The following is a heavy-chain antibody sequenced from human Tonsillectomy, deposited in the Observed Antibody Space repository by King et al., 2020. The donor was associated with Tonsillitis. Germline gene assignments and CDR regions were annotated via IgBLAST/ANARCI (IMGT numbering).Heavy chain of an antibody. CDR1: GFSFRTYG. J-gene: IGHJ6*02. CDR2: ISYDGSNK. Sequence: VQLVESGGGVVQPGRSLRLSCAASGFSFRTYGIHWVRQAPGKGLEWVSVISYDGSNKFYADSVKGRFTISRENYKNTLYLQMTSLRAEDTAVYYCAKVGGPSYDFWSGSPIYYYYGMDVWGQGTTVTVSS. CDR3: AKVGGPSYDFWSGSPIYYYYGMDV. D-gene: IGHD3-3*01. V-gene: IGHV3-30*18.